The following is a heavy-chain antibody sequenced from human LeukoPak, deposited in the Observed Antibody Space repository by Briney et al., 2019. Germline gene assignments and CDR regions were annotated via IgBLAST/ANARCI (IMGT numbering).Heavy chain of an antibody. V-gene: IGHV3-53*01. CDR3: ARGSTYYDSSGQVPFDY. CDR1: GFTASSNY. J-gene: IGHJ4*02. Sequence: GGSLRLSCAASGFTASSNYMSWVRQAPGKGLEWVSVIYSGGSTYYADSVKGRFTISRDNSKNTLYLQMNSLRAEDTAVYYCARGSTYYDSSGQVPFDYWGQGTLVTVSS. CDR2: IYSGGST. D-gene: IGHD3-22*01.